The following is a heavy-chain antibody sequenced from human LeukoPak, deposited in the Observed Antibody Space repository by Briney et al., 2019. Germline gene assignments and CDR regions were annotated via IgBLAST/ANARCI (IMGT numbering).Heavy chain of an antibody. CDR1: GFTFSSYS. V-gene: IGHV3-48*04. CDR2: ISSSSSTI. Sequence: AGSLTLSCAASGFTFSSYSMNWVRQAPGQGLEWVSYISSSSSTIYYADSVKGRFTISRDNAKNSLFLQMNSLRAEDTAVYYCAQSGWISYYYGMDVWGQGTTVTVSS. D-gene: IGHD6-19*01. J-gene: IGHJ6*02. CDR3: AQSGWISYYYGMDV.